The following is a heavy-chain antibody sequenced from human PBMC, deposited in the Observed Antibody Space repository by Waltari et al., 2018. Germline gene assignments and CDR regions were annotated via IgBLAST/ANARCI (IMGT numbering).Heavy chain of an antibody. D-gene: IGHD6-19*01. CDR2: IYYSGST. Sequence: QVQLQESGPGLVKPSETLSLTCTVSGGSISSHYWSWIRQPPGKGLEWIGYIYYSGSTNYNPSLKSRVTISVDTSKNQFSLKLSSVTAADTAVYYCARAKGYSSGWSLDYWGQGILVTVSS. CDR1: GGSISSHY. CDR3: ARAKGYSSGWSLDY. J-gene: IGHJ4*02. V-gene: IGHV4-59*11.